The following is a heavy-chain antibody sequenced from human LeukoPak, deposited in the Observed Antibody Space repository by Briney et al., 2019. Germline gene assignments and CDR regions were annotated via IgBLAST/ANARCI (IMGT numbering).Heavy chain of an antibody. CDR2: INTNNVGT. D-gene: IGHD1-26*01. Sequence: ASVKVSCKASGYSFPGYYMHWVRQAPGQGLEWMGWINTNNVGTNYAQKFQGRVTMTRDTSINTAYMELSSLRSDDTAVYYCARDRVSGRNADYFDYWGQGTLVTVSS. V-gene: IGHV1-2*02. CDR1: GYSFPGYY. J-gene: IGHJ4*02. CDR3: ARDRVSGRNADYFDY.